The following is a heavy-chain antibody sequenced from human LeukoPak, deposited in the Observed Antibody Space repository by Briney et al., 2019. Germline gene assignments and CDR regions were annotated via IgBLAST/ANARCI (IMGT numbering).Heavy chain of an antibody. CDR2: ISGSGGST. D-gene: IGHD6-13*01. CDR3: AKGAWAADGPMGNNFAS. V-gene: IGHV3-23*01. J-gene: IGHJ4*02. Sequence: PGGSLRLSCAASGFTFSSYAMSWVRQAPGKELEWVSAISGSGGSTYYADSVKGRFTISRDNSKNTLSLQMDSLRTEDTSIYYCAKGAWAADGPMGNNFASWGQGTLVIVSS. CDR1: GFTFSSYA.